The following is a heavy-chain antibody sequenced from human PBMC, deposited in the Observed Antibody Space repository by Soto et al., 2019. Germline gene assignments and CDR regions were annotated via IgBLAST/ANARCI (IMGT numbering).Heavy chain of an antibody. Sequence: EVQLLESGGGLVQPGGSLRLSCAASGFTFSNYAMTWVRQAPVKGLEWVSVIRGSGDVTYYADSVQGRFAISRDNSKNTLYLQMNSLRDEDTAIYYCAKHGGPSYSYYMDVWGKGTTVTVSS. J-gene: IGHJ6*03. CDR2: IRGSGDVT. CDR3: AKHGGPSYSYYMDV. D-gene: IGHD3-3*01. V-gene: IGHV3-23*01. CDR1: GFTFSNYA.